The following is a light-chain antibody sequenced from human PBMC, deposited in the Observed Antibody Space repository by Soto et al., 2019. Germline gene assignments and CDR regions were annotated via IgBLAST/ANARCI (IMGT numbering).Light chain of an antibody. CDR2: AAS. J-gene: IGKJ2*01. Sequence: EIVLTQSPDTLSLSPGESATLSCRASQSVRSNYLAWYQQKPGQAPRLLIYAASRRATGLPDRFSGSGSGTDFTLTISRLESEDFARYYCHCQEFVNSPVYTFGQGTKLEI. CDR1: QSVRSNY. CDR3: HCQEFVNSPVYT. V-gene: IGKV3-20*01.